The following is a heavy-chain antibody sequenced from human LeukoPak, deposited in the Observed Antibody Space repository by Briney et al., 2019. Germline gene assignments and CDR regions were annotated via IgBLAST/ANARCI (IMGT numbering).Heavy chain of an antibody. CDR2: ISSSSSYI. J-gene: IGHJ4*02. CDR1: GFTFSTSG. Sequence: GGSLRLSCAASGFTFSTSGMNWVRQAPGKGLEWVSSISSSSSYIYYADSVKGRFTISRDDAKNSLYLQMNSLRAEDTAVYYCAGKGFYYFDYWGQGTLVTVSS. V-gene: IGHV3-21*01. CDR3: AGKGFYYFDY.